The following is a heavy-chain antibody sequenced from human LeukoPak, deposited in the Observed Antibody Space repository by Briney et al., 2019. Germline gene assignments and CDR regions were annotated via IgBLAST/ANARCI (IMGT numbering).Heavy chain of an antibody. CDR2: FDPEDGET. V-gene: IGHV1-24*01. D-gene: IGHD3-3*01. J-gene: IGHJ4*02. CDR3: ARDPAIFGVITIDY. CDR1: GYTLTELS. Sequence: GASVKVSCKVSGYTLTELSMHWVRQAPGKGLEWMGGFDPEDGETIYAQKFQGRVTMTTDTSTSTAYMELRNLRSDDTAVYYCARDPAIFGVITIDYWGQGTLVTVSS.